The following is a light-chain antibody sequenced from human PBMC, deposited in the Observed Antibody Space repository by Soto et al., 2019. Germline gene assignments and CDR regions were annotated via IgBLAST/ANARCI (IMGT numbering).Light chain of an antibody. J-gene: IGKJ5*01. V-gene: IGKV1-5*01. CDR3: QQLHDYPIT. Sequence: DIQMTQSPSTLSASIGDRVTITFRASQNMGSWLACFQQRPGKAPKVLIYDVSTLKSGVPSRFSGSGSGTEFTLTISSLQPDDFATYYCQQLHDYPITFGQGTRLEIK. CDR2: DVS. CDR1: QNMGSW.